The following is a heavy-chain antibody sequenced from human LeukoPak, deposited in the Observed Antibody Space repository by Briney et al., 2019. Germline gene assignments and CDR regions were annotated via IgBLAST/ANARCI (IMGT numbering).Heavy chain of an antibody. CDR1: GGSISSGYY. CDR2: IYHSGST. D-gene: IGHD6-25*01. CDR3: AREPPGATESLFDY. V-gene: IGHV4-38-2*02. Sequence: SQTLSLTCAVSGGSISSGYYWGWIRQPPGKGLEWIGSIYHSGSTYYNPSLKSRVTISVDTSKNQFSLKLSSVTAADTAVYYCAREPPGATESLFDYWGQGTLVTVSS. J-gene: IGHJ4*02.